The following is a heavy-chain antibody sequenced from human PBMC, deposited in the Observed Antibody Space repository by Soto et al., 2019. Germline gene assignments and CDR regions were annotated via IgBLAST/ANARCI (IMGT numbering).Heavy chain of an antibody. J-gene: IGHJ4*02. CDR3: ARAETDYSNYRLDY. D-gene: IGHD4-4*01. Sequence: SVKVSCKSSGGTFSSYAISCVRQAPGQGLEWMGGIIPIFGTANYAQKFQGRVTITADKSTSTAYMELSSLRAEDTAVYYCARAETDYSNYRLDYWGQGTLVTVSS. V-gene: IGHV1-69*06. CDR2: IIPIFGTA. CDR1: GGTFSSYA.